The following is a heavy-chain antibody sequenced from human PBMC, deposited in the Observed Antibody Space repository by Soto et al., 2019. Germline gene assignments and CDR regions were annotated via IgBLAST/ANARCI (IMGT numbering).Heavy chain of an antibody. CDR2: ISGSGDAT. J-gene: IGHJ4*02. Sequence: EVQLLESGGGLVQPGGSLRLSCGASGFTFSSYGMSWVRQGPGKGLEWVADISGSGDATHYADSVKGQFTISRDNSKNPWFLQMNSLRAEDTAIYYCARGAWGSIHDHWGQVNLVIVAS. V-gene: IGHV3-23*01. D-gene: IGHD3-16*01. CDR1: GFTFSSYG. CDR3: ARGAWGSIHDH.